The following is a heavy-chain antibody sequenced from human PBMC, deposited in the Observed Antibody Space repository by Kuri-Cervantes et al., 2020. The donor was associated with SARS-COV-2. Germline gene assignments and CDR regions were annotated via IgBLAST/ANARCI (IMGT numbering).Heavy chain of an antibody. Sequence: GESLKISCAASGFTVNSNYMSWVRQAPGKGLEWVSVIYSSGSTNYADSVKGRFTISRDNFKNTLYLQMSSLRAEDTAVYYCARGRGPGDFWSGLNWFDPWGQGTPVTVSS. CDR3: ARGRGPGDFWSGLNWFDP. CDR1: GFTVNSNY. CDR2: IYSSGST. D-gene: IGHD3-3*01. J-gene: IGHJ5*02. V-gene: IGHV3-53*01.